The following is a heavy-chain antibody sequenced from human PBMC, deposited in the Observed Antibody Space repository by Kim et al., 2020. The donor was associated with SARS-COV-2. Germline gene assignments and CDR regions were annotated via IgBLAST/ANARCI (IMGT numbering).Heavy chain of an antibody. CDR1: GFTFSSYS. CDR2: ISSSSSYI. CDR3: ARDGGYSSGWYGYYYYYYGIDV. V-gene: IGHV3-21*01. J-gene: IGHJ6*02. D-gene: IGHD6-19*01. Sequence: GGSLRLSCAASGFTFSSYSMNWVRQAPGKGLEWVSSISSSSSYIYYADSVKGRFTISRDNAKNSLYLQMNSLRAEDTAVYYCARDGGYSSGWYGYYYYYYGIDVWGQGTTVTVSS.